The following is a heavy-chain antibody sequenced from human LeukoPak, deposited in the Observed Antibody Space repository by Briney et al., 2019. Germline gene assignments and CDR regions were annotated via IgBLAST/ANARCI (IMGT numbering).Heavy chain of an antibody. D-gene: IGHD3-22*01. CDR3: ARDQRYYDSSMVDY. J-gene: IGHJ4*02. CDR1: GYTFTGYY. CDR2: INPNSGGT. Sequence: ASVKVSCKASGYTFTGYYMHWVRQAPGKGLEWMEWINPNSGGTNYAQKFQGRVTMTRDTSISTAYMELSRLRSDDTAVYYCARDQRYYDSSMVDYWGQGTLVTVSS. V-gene: IGHV1-2*02.